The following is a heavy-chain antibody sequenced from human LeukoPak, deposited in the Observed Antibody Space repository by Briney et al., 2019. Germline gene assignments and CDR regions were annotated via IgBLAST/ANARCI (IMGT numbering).Heavy chain of an antibody. Sequence: PSETLSLTCTVSGGSISSYYWSWIRQPPGKGLEWIGFVFYSGTTNYNPSLKSRVTISVDTSKNQFSLKLSSVTAADTAVYYCARDSSAWYEEPFDYWGQGTLVTVSS. J-gene: IGHJ4*02. CDR2: VFYSGTT. CDR1: GGSISSYY. CDR3: ARDSSAWYEEPFDY. D-gene: IGHD6-19*01. V-gene: IGHV4-59*01.